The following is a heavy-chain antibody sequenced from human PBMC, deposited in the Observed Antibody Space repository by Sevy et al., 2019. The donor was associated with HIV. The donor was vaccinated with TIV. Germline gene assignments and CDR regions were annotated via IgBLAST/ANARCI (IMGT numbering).Heavy chain of an antibody. V-gene: IGHV3-30*18. CDR1: GFTFSSYG. Sequence: GGSLRLSCAASGFTFSSYGMHWVRQAPGKGLEWVAVISYDGSNKYYADSVKGRFTISRDNSKNTLYLQMNSLRAEDTAVYYCAKDAESFHDYVWGSYRHYGMDVWGQGPTVTVSS. CDR3: AKDAESFHDYVWGSYRHYGMDV. D-gene: IGHD3-16*02. CDR2: ISYDGSNK. J-gene: IGHJ6*02.